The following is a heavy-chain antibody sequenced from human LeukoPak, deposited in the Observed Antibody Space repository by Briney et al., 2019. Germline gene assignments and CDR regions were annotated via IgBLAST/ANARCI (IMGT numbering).Heavy chain of an antibody. CDR1: GFTFSSYG. V-gene: IGHV3-30*18. CDR3: AKDIFTMVRGVVDY. J-gene: IGHJ4*02. Sequence: AGGSLRLSCAASGFTFSSYGMHWVRQAPGKGLEWVAVISYDGSNKYYADSVKGRFTISRDNAKNSLYLQMNSLRAEDTALYYCAKDIFTMVRGVVDYWGQGTLVTVSS. D-gene: IGHD3-10*01. CDR2: ISYDGSNK.